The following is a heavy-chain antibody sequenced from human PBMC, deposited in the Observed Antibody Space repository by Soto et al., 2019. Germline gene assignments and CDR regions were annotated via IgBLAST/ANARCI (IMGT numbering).Heavy chain of an antibody. CDR3: SAAGYYYYGIDV. CDR1: GGSISSSSYY. D-gene: IGHD6-13*01. CDR2: IYYSGST. V-gene: IGHV4-39*01. Sequence: SETLSLTCTVSGGSISSSSYYWGWIRQPPGKGLEWIGSIYYSGSTYYNPSLKSRVTISVDTSKNQFSLKLSSVTAADTAVYYCSAAGYYYYGIDVWGQRTTVTVSS. J-gene: IGHJ6*02.